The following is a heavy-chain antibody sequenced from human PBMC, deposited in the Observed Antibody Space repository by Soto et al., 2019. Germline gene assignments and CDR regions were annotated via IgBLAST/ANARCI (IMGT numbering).Heavy chain of an antibody. CDR2: INPSGGST. CDR3: ARDVYCSGGSCYSGPEINWFDP. Sequence: ASVKVSCKASGNTFTSYYMHWVRQAPGQGLEWMGIINPSGGSTSYAQKFQGRVIMTRDTSTSTVYMELSSLRSEDTAVYYCARDVYCSGGSCYSGPEINWFDPWGQGTRVTVSS. CDR1: GNTFTSYY. V-gene: IGHV1-46*01. D-gene: IGHD2-15*01. J-gene: IGHJ5*02.